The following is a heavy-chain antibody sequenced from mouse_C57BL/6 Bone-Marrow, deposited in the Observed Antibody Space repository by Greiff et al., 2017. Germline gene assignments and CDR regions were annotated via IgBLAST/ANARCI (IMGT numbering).Heavy chain of an antibody. CDR2: IDPETGGT. CDR1: GYTFTDYE. J-gene: IGHJ3*01. D-gene: IGHD1-1*01. CDR3: TRRSPHYYGSSPAWFAY. V-gene: IGHV1-15*01. Sequence: QVQLQQSGAELVRPGASVTLSCKASGYTFTDYEMHWVKQTPVHGLEWIGAIDPETGGTAYNQKFKGKAILTADKSSSTAYMELRSLTSEGSAVYYCTRRSPHYYGSSPAWFAYWGQGTLVTVSA.